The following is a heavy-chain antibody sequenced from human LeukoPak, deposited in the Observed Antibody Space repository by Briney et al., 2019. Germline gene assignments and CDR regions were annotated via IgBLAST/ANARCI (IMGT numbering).Heavy chain of an antibody. Sequence: ASVKVSCKASGYTFTSYYMHWVRQAPGQGLEWMGWINPNSGGTNYAQKFQGRVTMTRDTSISTAYMGLSRLRSDDTAVYYCARDVPTTVDEYYFDYWGQGTLVTVSS. V-gene: IGHV1-2*02. J-gene: IGHJ4*02. CDR1: GYTFTSYY. CDR3: ARDVPTTVDEYYFDY. CDR2: INPNSGGT. D-gene: IGHD4-23*01.